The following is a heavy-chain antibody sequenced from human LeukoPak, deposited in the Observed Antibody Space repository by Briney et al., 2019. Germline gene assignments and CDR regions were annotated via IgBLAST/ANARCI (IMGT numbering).Heavy chain of an antibody. CDR3: ARESSTWNSFEY. CDR2: INDSGDT. Sequence: PSETLSLTCAVYGGSFSGYYWRWLRPSPGRGLERVGQINDSGDTDYNPSLKSRVTISIDTSKKQFSLRLRSVTAADTALYFCARESSTWNSFEYWGQGTAVTVSS. V-gene: IGHV4-34*01. J-gene: IGHJ4*02. CDR1: GGSFSGYY. D-gene: IGHD6-6*01.